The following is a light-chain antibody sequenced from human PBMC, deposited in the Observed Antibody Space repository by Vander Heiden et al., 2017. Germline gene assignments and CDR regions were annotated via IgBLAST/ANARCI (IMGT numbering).Light chain of an antibody. Sequence: QSALTQPASVSGSPGQSITIPCSGTSSDIGAYTYVSWFQQHPDKAPKLIIYDVSIRPSGVSNRFSGSKSGNTASLTISGLLPEDEADYFCSSYTSTSTLYVFGTGTKVTVL. J-gene: IGLJ1*01. CDR1: SSDIGAYTY. CDR3: SSYTSTSTLYV. CDR2: DVS. V-gene: IGLV2-14*01.